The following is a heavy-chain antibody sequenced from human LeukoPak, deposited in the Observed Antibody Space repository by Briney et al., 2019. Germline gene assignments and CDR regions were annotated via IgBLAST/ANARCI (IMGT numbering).Heavy chain of an antibody. D-gene: IGHD5-24*01. CDR1: GGSFSGYY. CDR3: ASREMATIDI. Sequence: PSETLSLTCAVYGGSFSGYYWSWIRQPPGKGLEWIGEINHSGSTNYNPSLKSRVTISVDTSKNQFSPKLSSVTAADTAVYYCASREMATIDIGGQGTLVTVSS. V-gene: IGHV4-34*01. CDR2: INHSGST. J-gene: IGHJ4*02.